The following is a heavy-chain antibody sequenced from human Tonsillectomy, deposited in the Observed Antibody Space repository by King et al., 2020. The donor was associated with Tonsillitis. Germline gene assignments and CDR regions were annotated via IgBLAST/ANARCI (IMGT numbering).Heavy chain of an antibody. CDR3: ARGYGDPGFDY. V-gene: IGHV3-11*01. CDR1: GFIFSDSY. D-gene: IGHD4-17*01. Sequence: VQLVESGGGLVKPGGSLRLSCAASGFIFSDSYMSWIRQAPGKGLEWVSYIAGRSGSIYYADSVKGRFTISRDIVNNSLFLQMTSLRAEATAVYYCARGYGDPGFDYWGQGTLVTVSS. CDR2: IAGRSGSI. J-gene: IGHJ4*02.